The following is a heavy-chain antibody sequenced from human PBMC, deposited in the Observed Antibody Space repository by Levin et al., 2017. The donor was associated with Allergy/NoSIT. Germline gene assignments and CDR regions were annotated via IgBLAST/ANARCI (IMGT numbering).Heavy chain of an antibody. CDR1: GFTFSSYA. V-gene: IGHV3-23*01. D-gene: IGHD5-12*01. CDR3: AKCDVVAAPYNWCDP. CDR2: ISGSGGST. Sequence: LSLPCAASGFTFSSYAMSWVRQAPGKGLEWVSAISGSGGSTYYADSVKGRFTISRDNSKNTLYLQMNSLRAEDTAVYYCAKCDVVAAPYNWCDPWGQGTLVTVSS. J-gene: IGHJ5*02.